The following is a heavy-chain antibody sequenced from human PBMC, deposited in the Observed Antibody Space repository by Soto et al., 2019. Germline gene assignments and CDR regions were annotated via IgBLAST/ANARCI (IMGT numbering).Heavy chain of an antibody. CDR1: GFTFTSSA. CDR2: IVVGSGNT. CDR3: AAARGYSGYDLMADY. V-gene: IGHV1-58*02. Sequence: GASVKVSCKASGFTFTSSAMQWVRQARGQRLEWIGWIVVGSGNTNYAQKFQERVTITRDMSTSTAYMELSSLRSEDTAVYYCAAARGYSGYDLMADYWGQGTLVTVSS. D-gene: IGHD5-12*01. J-gene: IGHJ4*02.